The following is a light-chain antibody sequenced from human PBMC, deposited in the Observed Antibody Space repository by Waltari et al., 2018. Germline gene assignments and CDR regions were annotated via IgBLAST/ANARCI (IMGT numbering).Light chain of an antibody. CDR1: SLRRSY. V-gene: IGLV3-19*01. J-gene: IGLJ2*01. CDR2: DKN. CDR3: HSRDASGSGGA. Sequence: TQDPAVSVAMGQTVRITCQGDSLRRSYASWYQQRPGQAPLLVMYDKNSRPSGVPDRFSGSSSDDTASLTITGAQAEDEAYYYCHSRDASGSGGAFGGGTKLTVL.